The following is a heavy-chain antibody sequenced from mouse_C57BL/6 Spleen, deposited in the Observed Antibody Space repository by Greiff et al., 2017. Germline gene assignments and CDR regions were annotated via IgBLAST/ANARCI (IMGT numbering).Heavy chain of an antibody. Sequence: QVQLKESGPELVKPGASVKISCKASGYAFSSSWMNWVKQRPGKGLEWIGRIYPGDGDTNYNGKFKGKATLTADKSSSTAYMQLSSLTSEDSAVYFCARRHWEGGFAYWGQGTLVTVSA. CDR3: ARRHWEGGFAY. J-gene: IGHJ3*01. V-gene: IGHV1-82*01. CDR1: GYAFSSSW. CDR2: IYPGDGDT. D-gene: IGHD4-1*01.